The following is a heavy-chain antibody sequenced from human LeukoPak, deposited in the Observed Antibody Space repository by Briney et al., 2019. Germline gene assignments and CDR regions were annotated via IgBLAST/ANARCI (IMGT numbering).Heavy chain of an antibody. CDR2: IFYNEGT. V-gene: IGHV4-61*05. Sequence: SETLSLTCTVSGGSISSSSYYWGWIRQPPGKGLEWIGYIFYNEGTSYNPSLKSRVTISVDTSNNQFSLKVNSVTAADTAMYYCVKSNSRYQPWTLDIWGRGTMVTVSS. D-gene: IGHD2-2*01. CDR3: VKSNSRYQPWTLDI. CDR1: GGSISSSSYY. J-gene: IGHJ3*02.